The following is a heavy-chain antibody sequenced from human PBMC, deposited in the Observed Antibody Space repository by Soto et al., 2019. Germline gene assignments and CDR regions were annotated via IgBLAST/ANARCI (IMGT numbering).Heavy chain of an antibody. CDR1: GGTFSTST. D-gene: IGHD5-12*01. V-gene: IGHV1-69*02. CDR3: ARNSPTGRTSRGYDAIAS. CDR2: TIPILDVA. Sequence: QVQLVQSGAEVKKPGSSVKVSCKASGGTFSTSTFTWVRQAPGQGLEWMGRTIPILDVADYAQDFQGRVTITADKHMSTPHLDLTSLTSKDPDVYYCARNSPTGRTSRGYDAIASWGQGTLVTVSS. J-gene: IGHJ4*02.